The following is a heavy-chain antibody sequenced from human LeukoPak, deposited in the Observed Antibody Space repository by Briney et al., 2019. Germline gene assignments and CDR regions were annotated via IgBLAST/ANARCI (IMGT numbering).Heavy chain of an antibody. CDR2: MNPSSGVT. CDR3: ASRAASVTLGY. D-gene: IGHD2-15*01. Sequence: ASVRVSCKASGYTFSGYQVHWLRQAPGPGLEWMGRMNPSSGVTNYAQKFQGRVTMTRDTSINTAYLDLSALKSDDTAVYYCASRAASVTLGYWGQGTLVTVSS. CDR1: GYTFSGYQ. J-gene: IGHJ4*02. V-gene: IGHV1-2*06.